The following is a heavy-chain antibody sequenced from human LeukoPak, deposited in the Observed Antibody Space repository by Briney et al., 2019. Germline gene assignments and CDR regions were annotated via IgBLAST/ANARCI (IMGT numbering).Heavy chain of an antibody. CDR3: ARQALGYCSGGSCYHFDY. Sequence: HGESLKTSCKGSGYSFTSYWIGWVRQMPGKGLEWMGIIYPDDSYTRYSPSFQGQVTISADKSISTAYLQWSSLKASDTAIYYCARQALGYCSGGSCYHFDYWGQGTLVTVSS. J-gene: IGHJ4*02. CDR1: GYSFTSYW. CDR2: IYPDDSYT. D-gene: IGHD2-15*01. V-gene: IGHV5-51*01.